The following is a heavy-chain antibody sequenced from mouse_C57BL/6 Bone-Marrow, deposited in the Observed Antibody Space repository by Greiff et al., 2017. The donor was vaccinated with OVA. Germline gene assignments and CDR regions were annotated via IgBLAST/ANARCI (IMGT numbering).Heavy chain of an antibody. CDR3: ARKRNYSLAY. V-gene: IGHV1-64*01. CDR1: GYTFTSYW. D-gene: IGHD2-1*01. CDR2: IHPNSGST. J-gene: IGHJ3*01. Sequence: QVQLKQPGAELVKPGASVKLSCKASGYTFTSYWMHWVKQRPGQGLEWIGMIHPNSGSTNYNEKFKSKATLTVDKSSSTAYMQLSSLTSEDSAVYYCARKRNYSLAYWGQGTLVTVSA.